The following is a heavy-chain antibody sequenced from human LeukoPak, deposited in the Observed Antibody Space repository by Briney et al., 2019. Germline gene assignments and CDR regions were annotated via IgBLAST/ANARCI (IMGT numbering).Heavy chain of an antibody. CDR1: GFTFSNYS. J-gene: IGHJ3*02. Sequence: GGSLRLSCAASGFTFSNYSMDWVRQAPGKGLEWVSYISSGSSTKKYADSVKGRFTISRDNAKNSLYLQMNSLRAEDTAVYYCASFPPYMVRTDAFDIWGQGTMVTVSS. CDR3: ASFPPYMVRTDAFDI. V-gene: IGHV3-48*04. CDR2: ISSGSSTK. D-gene: IGHD3-10*01.